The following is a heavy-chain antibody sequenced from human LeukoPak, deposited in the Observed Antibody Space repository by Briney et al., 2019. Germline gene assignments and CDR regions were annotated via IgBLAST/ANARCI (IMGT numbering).Heavy chain of an antibody. Sequence: GASVKVSCKASGGTFSSYAISWVRQAPGQGLEWMGRIIPILGIANYAQKFQGRVTITADKSTSTAYMELSSLRSEDTAVYYCARAGRTIFGVGYYMDVWGKGTTVTVSS. V-gene: IGHV1-69*04. D-gene: IGHD3-3*01. CDR3: ARAGRTIFGVGYYMDV. CDR2: IIPILGIA. CDR1: GGTFSSYA. J-gene: IGHJ6*03.